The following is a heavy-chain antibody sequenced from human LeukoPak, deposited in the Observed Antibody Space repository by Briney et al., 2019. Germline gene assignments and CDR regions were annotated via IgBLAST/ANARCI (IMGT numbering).Heavy chain of an antibody. CDR2: IHHSGST. CDR1: GGSISSGSW. D-gene: IGHD4-17*01. V-gene: IGHV4-4*02. CDR3: ARGGDYRFDY. J-gene: IGHJ4*02. Sequence: SETLSLTCAVSGGSISSGSWWGWIRQPPGKGLEWIGEIHHSGSTNYNPSLKSRVTLSVDKSKNQLSLRLTSVTAADTAVYYCARGGDYRFDYWGQGTLVTVSS.